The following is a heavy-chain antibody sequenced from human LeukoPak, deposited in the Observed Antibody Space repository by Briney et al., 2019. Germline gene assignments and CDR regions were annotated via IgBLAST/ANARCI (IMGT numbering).Heavy chain of an antibody. Sequence: SGPTLVNPTQTLTLTCTFSGFSLSTSGVGVGWIRQPPGKALECLAFIYWDDDKRYRPSLKSRLTITKDTSKNQVVLTMTNMDPVDTATYYCAHRGIPIYAFDIWDQGTLVTVSS. CDR3: AHRGIPIYAFDI. D-gene: IGHD1-14*01. CDR2: IYWDDDK. V-gene: IGHV2-5*02. CDR1: GFSLSTSGVG. J-gene: IGHJ3*02.